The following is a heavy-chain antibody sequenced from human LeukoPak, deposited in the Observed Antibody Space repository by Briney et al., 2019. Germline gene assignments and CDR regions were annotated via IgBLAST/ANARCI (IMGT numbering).Heavy chain of an antibody. CDR2: VYPGGSIT. D-gene: IGHD1-14*01. Sequence: GESLKISCQGFGSSFTTYWIGWVRQTPGKGLEWMGIVYPGGSITHYSPSFQGQVTIPAGKSTSTAYLQWSSLKASDTAMYYCACRKYFSTWSDPWGQGTLVTVSS. CDR1: GSSFTTYW. CDR3: ACRKYFSTWSDP. V-gene: IGHV5-51*01. J-gene: IGHJ5*02.